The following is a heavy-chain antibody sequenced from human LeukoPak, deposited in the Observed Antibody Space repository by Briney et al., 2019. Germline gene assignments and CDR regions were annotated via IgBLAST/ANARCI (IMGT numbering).Heavy chain of an antibody. J-gene: IGHJ4*02. CDR2: INSDGSST. CDR3: ARAGASRTYYFDY. V-gene: IGHV3-74*01. CDR1: GFTFSRYW. Sequence: PGGSLRLSCAASGFTFSRYWMHWVRQAPGKGLVWVSRINSDGSSTTYADSVRGRFTISRDNAKNTLYMQMNSLRAEDTAVYYCARAGASRTYYFDYWGQGTLVTVSS. D-gene: IGHD1-1*01.